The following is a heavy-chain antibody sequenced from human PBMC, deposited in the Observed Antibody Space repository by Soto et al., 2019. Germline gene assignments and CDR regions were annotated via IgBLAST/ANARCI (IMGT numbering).Heavy chain of an antibody. CDR1: GFTFDDYA. Sequence: EVQLVESGGGLVQPGRSLRLSCAASGFTFDDYAMHWVRQAPGKGLEWVSGISWNSGTIVYADSVKGRFTISRDNAKNSLYLQMNSLRGEDTALYYCAKDMRGGSSSARYYYGLDVWGQGTTVTGSS. J-gene: IGHJ6*02. D-gene: IGHD3-10*01. V-gene: IGHV3-9*01. CDR3: AKDMRGGSSSARYYYGLDV. CDR2: ISWNSGTI.